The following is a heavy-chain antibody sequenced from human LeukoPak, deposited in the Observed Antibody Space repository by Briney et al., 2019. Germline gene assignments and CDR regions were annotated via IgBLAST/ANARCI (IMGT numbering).Heavy chain of an antibody. V-gene: IGHV1-2*02. J-gene: IGHJ4*02. Sequence: ASVKVTCKPSGYTFTGYYMHGVRPAPGQGLEWMGWINPNSGGPNYAQTFQGRVTMTRDTSISTAYLELVRLGSDDTAGYYCASIVDYYGSGSYPVLGYWGQGTLVTVSS. CDR2: INPNSGGP. CDR1: GYTFTGYY. D-gene: IGHD3-10*01. CDR3: ASIVDYYGSGSYPVLGY.